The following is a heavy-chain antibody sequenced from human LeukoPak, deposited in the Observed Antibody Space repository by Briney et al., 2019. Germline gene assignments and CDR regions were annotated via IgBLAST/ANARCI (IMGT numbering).Heavy chain of an antibody. CDR1: GFTFSSYW. CDR2: INGDGSST. CDR3: AKDIGVGYCNGCLFDY. Sequence: GGSLRLSCAASGFTFSSYWMNWVRQAPGKGLVWVSRINGDGSSTNYADSVKGRFTISRDNSKNSLYLQMNSLRTEDTALYYCAKDIGVGYCNGCLFDYWGQGTLVTVSS. J-gene: IGHJ4*02. D-gene: IGHD2-15*01. V-gene: IGHV3-74*01.